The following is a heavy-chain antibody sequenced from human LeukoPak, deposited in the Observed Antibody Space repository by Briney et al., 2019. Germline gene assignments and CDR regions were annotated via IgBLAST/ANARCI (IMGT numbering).Heavy chain of an antibody. Sequence: SETLSLTCTVSGGSISSYYWSWIRQPPGKGLEWIGYIYHSGSTDYNPSLKSRVTISVDTSKNQFSLKLSSVTAADTAVYYCARVTTVVTGAFDIWGQGTMVTVSS. D-gene: IGHD4-23*01. J-gene: IGHJ3*02. CDR3: ARVTTVVTGAFDI. CDR2: IYHSGST. V-gene: IGHV4-4*09. CDR1: GGSISSYY.